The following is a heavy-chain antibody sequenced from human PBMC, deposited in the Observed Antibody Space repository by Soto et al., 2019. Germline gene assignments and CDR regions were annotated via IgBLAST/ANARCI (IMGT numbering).Heavy chain of an antibody. Sequence: EVQLVESGGGLVKPGGSLRLSCAASGFTFSSYSMNWVRQAPGKGLEWVSSISSSSSYIYYADSVKGRFTISRDNAKNSPYLQMNSLRAEDTAVYYCATDLTTGTRYFDYWGQGTLVTVSS. CDR3: ATDLTTGTRYFDY. J-gene: IGHJ4*02. D-gene: IGHD6-13*01. CDR2: ISSSSSYI. CDR1: GFTFSSYS. V-gene: IGHV3-21*01.